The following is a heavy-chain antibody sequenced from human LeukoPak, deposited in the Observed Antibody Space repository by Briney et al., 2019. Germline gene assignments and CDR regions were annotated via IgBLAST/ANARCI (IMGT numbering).Heavy chain of an antibody. V-gene: IGHV3-7*01. CDR3: ARVGYCSTTSCYWRAFDC. CDR1: GFTFSSHW. CDR2: INQDGTEQ. J-gene: IGHJ4*02. D-gene: IGHD2-2*01. Sequence: GGSLRLSCAASGFTFSSHWMSWVRQASGKGLEWVANINQDGTEQYYVDSVKGRFTISRDNAKNSLYLQMNSLRAEDTAVYYCARVGYCSTTSCYWRAFDCWGQGTLVTVSS.